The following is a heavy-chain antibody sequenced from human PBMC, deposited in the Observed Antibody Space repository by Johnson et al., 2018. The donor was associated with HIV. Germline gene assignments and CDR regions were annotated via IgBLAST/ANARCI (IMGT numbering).Heavy chain of an antibody. CDR2: VNPNGDST. Sequence: VQLVESGGGLAQPAWSPRLSCAASQFIFSNYYMNCVRQAPGNGLELVGQVNPNGDSTYLIDSGKDRFNTSRDNAKNSLYLQMNSLRAEDTARYYCARDTYYYDSSGYVDAFDIWGQGTMVTVSS. D-gene: IGHD3-22*01. CDR3: ARDTYYYDSSGYVDAFDI. CDR1: QFIFSNYY. J-gene: IGHJ3*02. V-gene: IGHV3-25*05.